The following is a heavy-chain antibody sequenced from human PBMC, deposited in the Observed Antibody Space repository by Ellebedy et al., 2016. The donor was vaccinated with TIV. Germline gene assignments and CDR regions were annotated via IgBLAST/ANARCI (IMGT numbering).Heavy chain of an antibody. CDR1: GFTFSSYA. V-gene: IGHV3-30-3*01. CDR3: ARESYDFWSGYYSQYYFDY. D-gene: IGHD3-3*01. Sequence: GGSLRLXXAASGFTFSSYAMHWVHQAPGKGLEWVAVTSYDGSNKYYADSVKGRFTISRDNSKNTLYLQMNSLRAEDTAVYYCARESYDFWSGYYSQYYFDYWGQGTLVTVSS. J-gene: IGHJ4*02. CDR2: TSYDGSNK.